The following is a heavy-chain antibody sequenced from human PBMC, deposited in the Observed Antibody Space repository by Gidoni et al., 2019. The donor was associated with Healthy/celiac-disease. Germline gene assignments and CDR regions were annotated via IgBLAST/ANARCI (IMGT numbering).Heavy chain of an antibody. V-gene: IGHV2-70*01. Sequence: QVTLRESGPALVKPTQTLTLTCTFSGFSLSTSGMCVSWIRQPPGKALEWLALIDWDDDKYYSTSLKTRLTISKDTSKNQVVLTMTNMDPVDTATYYCARGLRGYSYGPYYYYYYMDVWGKGTTVTVSS. CDR1: GFSLSTSGMC. CDR2: IDWDDDK. CDR3: ARGLRGYSYGPYYYYYYMDV. J-gene: IGHJ6*03. D-gene: IGHD5-18*01.